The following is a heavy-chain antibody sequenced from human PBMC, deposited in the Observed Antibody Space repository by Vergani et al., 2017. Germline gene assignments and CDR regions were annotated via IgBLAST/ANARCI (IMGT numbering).Heavy chain of an antibody. CDR3: ARDQYDFWSGYHDAFDI. Sequence: EVQLVESGGGLVQPGGSLRLSCAASGFTFSSYWMSWVRQAPGKGLEWVANIKQDGSEKYYVDSEKGRFTISRDNAKNSLYLQMNSLRAEDTAVYYCARDQYDFWSGYHDAFDIWGQGTMVTVSS. V-gene: IGHV3-7*01. CDR2: IKQDGSEK. CDR1: GFTFSSYW. D-gene: IGHD3-3*01. J-gene: IGHJ3*02.